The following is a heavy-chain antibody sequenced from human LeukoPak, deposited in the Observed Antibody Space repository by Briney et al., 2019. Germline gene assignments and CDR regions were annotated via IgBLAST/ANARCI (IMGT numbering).Heavy chain of an antibody. Sequence: GGSLRLSCAASGFTFSNFGINWVRQAPGKGLEWVSSISSSSSYISYADSVKGRFTISRDNAKNSLDLQMNSLRAEDTAVYYCAIDRYSSGWYTFDYWGQGTLVTGSS. CDR1: GFTFSNFG. D-gene: IGHD6-19*01. CDR2: ISSSSSYI. J-gene: IGHJ4*02. CDR3: AIDRYSSGWYTFDY. V-gene: IGHV3-21*01.